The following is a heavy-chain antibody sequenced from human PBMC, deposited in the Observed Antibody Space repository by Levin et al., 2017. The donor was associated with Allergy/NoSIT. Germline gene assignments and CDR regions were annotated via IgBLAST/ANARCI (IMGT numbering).Heavy chain of an antibody. J-gene: IGHJ4*02. D-gene: IGHD3-10*01. CDR3: ARVGLYGSGSYLLY. CDR2: INPNSGGT. Sequence: ASVKVSCKTSGYTFSGYYINWVRQAPGQGLEWMGWINPNSGGTNYAQKFQGRVTMTRDTSISTAYMELSSLRSDDTAVYYCARVGLYGSGSYLLYWGQGTLVTVSS. V-gene: IGHV1-2*02. CDR1: GYTFSGYY.